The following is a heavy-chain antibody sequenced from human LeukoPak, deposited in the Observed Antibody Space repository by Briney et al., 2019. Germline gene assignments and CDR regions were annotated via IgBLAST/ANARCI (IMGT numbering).Heavy chain of an antibody. Sequence: SETLSLTCAVSGGSISSSNWWSWVRQPPGKGLEWIWEIYHIGITNYNPSRKSRVTISVDKSKNQFSLKLSSVTAADTAVYYCARGTPKRGYSPRRHYYFDYWGQGTLVTVSS. D-gene: IGHD5-18*01. V-gene: IGHV4-4*02. CDR3: ARGTPKRGYSPRRHYYFDY. J-gene: IGHJ4*02. CDR2: IYHIGIT. CDR1: GGSISSSNW.